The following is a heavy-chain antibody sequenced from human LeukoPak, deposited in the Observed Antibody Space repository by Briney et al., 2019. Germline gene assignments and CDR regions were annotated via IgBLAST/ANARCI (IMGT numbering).Heavy chain of an antibody. CDR3: AREFQR. CDR1: GGSISSGSYH. J-gene: IGHJ1*01. V-gene: IGHV4-61*02. Sequence: SSQTLSLTCTVSGGSISSGSYHWSWIRQPAGKGLEWIGRIYTSGSTNYNPSLRSRVTISLDTSKNQFSLKLSSVTAADTAVYYCAREFQRWGQGTLVTVSS. CDR2: IYTSGST.